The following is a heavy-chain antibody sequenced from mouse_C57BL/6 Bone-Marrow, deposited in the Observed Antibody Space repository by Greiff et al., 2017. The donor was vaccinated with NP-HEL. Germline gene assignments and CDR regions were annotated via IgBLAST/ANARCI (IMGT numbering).Heavy chain of an antibody. Sequence: EPGGGLVQPKGSLKLSCAASGFSFNTYAMNWVRQAPGKGLEWVARIRSKSNNFATYYADSVKDRFTISRDDSESMLYLQMNNLKTEDTAMYYCVTPYYYGSSYYAMDYWGQGTSVTVSS. CDR2: IRSKSNNFAT. CDR1: GFSFNTYA. D-gene: IGHD1-1*01. CDR3: VTPYYYGSSYYAMDY. J-gene: IGHJ4*01. V-gene: IGHV10-1*01.